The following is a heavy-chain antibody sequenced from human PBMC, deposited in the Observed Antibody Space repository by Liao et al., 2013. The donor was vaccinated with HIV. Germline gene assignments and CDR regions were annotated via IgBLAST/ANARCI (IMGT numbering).Heavy chain of an antibody. CDR1: GGSISTYY. J-gene: IGHJ4*02. D-gene: IGHD3-22*01. CDR3: ARCPDYYDSSGYSLFDY. V-gene: IGHV4-59*01. Sequence: QVQLQESGPGLVKPSETLSLTCTVSGGSISTYYWSWIRQPPGKGLEWIGYIYYSGSTNYNPSLKSRVTISVDTSKNQFSLKLSSVTAVDTAVYYCARCPDYYDSSGYSLFDYWGQGILVTVSS. CDR2: IYYSGST.